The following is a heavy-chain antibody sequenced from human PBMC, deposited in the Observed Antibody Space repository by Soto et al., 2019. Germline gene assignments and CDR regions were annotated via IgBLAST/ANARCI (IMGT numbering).Heavy chain of an antibody. Sequence: EVQLLESGGGLVQPGGSLRLSCAASGFTFSSYAMSWVRQAPGKGLEWVSAISGSGGSTYYADSVKGRFTISRENYKNTLYLQMNSRRAEDTAVYYCAKATYSSSWGIRTVPGHFQHWGQGTLVTVSS. V-gene: IGHV3-23*01. CDR2: ISGSGGST. D-gene: IGHD6-13*01. CDR1: GFTFSSYA. J-gene: IGHJ1*01. CDR3: AKATYSSSWGIRTVPGHFQH.